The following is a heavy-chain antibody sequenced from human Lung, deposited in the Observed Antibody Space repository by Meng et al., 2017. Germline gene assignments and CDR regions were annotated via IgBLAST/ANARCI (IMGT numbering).Heavy chain of an antibody. Sequence: QVDLVQSGAEVKKPGAPVKVSCKPSGYNFPDYWLHWVRRAPGQGLEWMGRIDPKSGDTHYAQRFQGRVTMTGDTSISTAYMELSGLRSDDTAMYYCARDEDISAAGKLFGDYWGQGTLVTVSS. CDR1: GYNFPDYW. V-gene: IGHV1-2*06. D-gene: IGHD6-13*01. CDR2: IDPKSGDT. J-gene: IGHJ4*02. CDR3: ARDEDISAAGKLFGDY.